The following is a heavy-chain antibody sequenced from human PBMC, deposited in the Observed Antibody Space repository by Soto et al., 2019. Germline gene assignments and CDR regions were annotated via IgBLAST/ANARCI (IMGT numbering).Heavy chain of an antibody. CDR2: MNPNSGNT. CDR1: GYTFTSYD. Sequence: QVQLVQSGAEVKKPGASVKVSCKASGYTFTSYDINWVRQATGQGLEWMGWMNPNSGNTGYAQKFQGRVTMTRNTSISTAYMELSSLRSEDTAVYYCERGWPLIPYYYYGMDVWGQGTTVTVSS. CDR3: ERGWPLIPYYYYGMDV. J-gene: IGHJ6*02. D-gene: IGHD2-21*01. V-gene: IGHV1-8*01.